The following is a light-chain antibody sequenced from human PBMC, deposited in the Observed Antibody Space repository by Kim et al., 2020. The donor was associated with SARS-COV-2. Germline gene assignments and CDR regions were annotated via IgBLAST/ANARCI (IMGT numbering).Light chain of an antibody. CDR2: QDT. CDR1: KLGDMY. J-gene: IGLJ2*01. V-gene: IGLV3-1*01. Sequence: VSPGQKASITCAGEKLGDMYTCWYRQKEGQSPVSVIYQDTKRPPGIPGRFSGSSSGNTATLTISGTQTLDEADYYCQAWDSSTGVVFGGGTKLTVL. CDR3: QAWDSSTGVV.